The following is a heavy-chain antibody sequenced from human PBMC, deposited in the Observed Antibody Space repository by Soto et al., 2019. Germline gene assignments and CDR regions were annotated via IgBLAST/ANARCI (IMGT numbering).Heavy chain of an antibody. J-gene: IGHJ4*02. V-gene: IGHV5-51*01. CDR1: GYTFTRYW. CDR3: ARSSGIAVALYYFDY. D-gene: IGHD6-19*01. Sequence: PGESLKISCQGFGYTFTRYWIAWVRQMPDKGLEWMGIIYPSDSDTRYSPSFQGQVTISADKSITTAYLQWTSLKASDTAMYYCARSSGIAVALYYFDYWGQGTLVTVSS. CDR2: IYPSDSDT.